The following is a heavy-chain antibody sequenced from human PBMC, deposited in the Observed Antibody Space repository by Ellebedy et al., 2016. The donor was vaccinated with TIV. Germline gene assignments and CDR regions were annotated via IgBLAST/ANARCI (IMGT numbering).Heavy chain of an antibody. D-gene: IGHD3-22*01. CDR3: ARDPMIWIFDY. Sequence: PGGSLRLSCAASGFTFSSYSMNWVRQAPGKGLEWVSSINSRNSSISYADSVKGRFTISRDKAKNSLYLRMNSLRAEDTAVYYCARDPMIWIFDYWGQGTLVTVSS. CDR2: INSRNSSI. V-gene: IGHV3-48*01. CDR1: GFTFSSYS. J-gene: IGHJ4*02.